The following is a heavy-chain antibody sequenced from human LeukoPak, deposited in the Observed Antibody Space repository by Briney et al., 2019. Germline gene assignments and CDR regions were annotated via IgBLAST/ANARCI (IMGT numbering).Heavy chain of an antibody. CDR1: GFRFNSYA. D-gene: IGHD1-26*01. V-gene: IGHV3-23*01. CDR3: ARISYSGSSFDY. J-gene: IGHJ4*02. Sequence: GGSLRLSCAASGFRFNSYAMSWVRQAPGKGLEWVSSISDTGGITYYVDSVKGRFTCSRDNSKNTLYLQMNSLRAEDTAVYYCARISYSGSSFDYWGQGTLVTVSS. CDR2: ISDTGGIT.